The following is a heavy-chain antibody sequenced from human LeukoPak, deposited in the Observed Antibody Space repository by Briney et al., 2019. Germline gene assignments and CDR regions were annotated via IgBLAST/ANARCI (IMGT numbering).Heavy chain of an antibody. CDR2: IYSGGST. CDR3: ARDLGFNGNYSNYGFYNFFDP. V-gene: IGHV3-66*01. D-gene: IGHD3-10*01. J-gene: IGHJ5*02. Sequence: PGGSLRLSCAAPGFTVSSNYVSWVRQAPGKGLEWVSIIYSGGSTYYADSVKGRFTISRDNSKNTVYLQMNSLRAEDTAVYYCARDLGFNGNYSNYGFYNFFDPWGQGTLVTVSS. CDR1: GFTVSSNY.